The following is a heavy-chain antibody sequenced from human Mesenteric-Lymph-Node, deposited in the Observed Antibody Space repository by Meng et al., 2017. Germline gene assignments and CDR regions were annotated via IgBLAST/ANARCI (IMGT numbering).Heavy chain of an antibody. CDR1: GFTFSSYA. J-gene: IGHJ4*02. D-gene: IGHD3-16*02. V-gene: IGHV3-74*01. Sequence: GESLKISCAASGFTFSSYAMHWVRQAPGKGLVWVSGIKSDGSDRSYAESVRGRLTISRDNAKKTLCLQMNSLRGDDTAVHVWRLGEFSLRPATFCICVAFGGVVVAACYFDSWGQGTLVTVSS. CDR2: IKSDGSDR. CDR3: RLGEFSLRPATFCICVAFGGVVVAACYFDS.